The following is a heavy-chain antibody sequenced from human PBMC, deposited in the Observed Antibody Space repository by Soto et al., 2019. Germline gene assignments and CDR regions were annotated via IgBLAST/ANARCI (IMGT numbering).Heavy chain of an antibody. V-gene: IGHV1-3*01. J-gene: IGHJ1*01. CDR1: GDAFTSHA. D-gene: IGHD4-17*01. CDR2: INAGNGNT. Sequence: SVNGSCKASGDAFTSHAMLWVRQAPGQRLEWMGWINAGNGNTKYSQKFQGRVTITRDTSASTAYMELSSLRSEDTAVYYCASDHDYGFGTFWGQGTPVTVSS. CDR3: ASDHDYGFGTF.